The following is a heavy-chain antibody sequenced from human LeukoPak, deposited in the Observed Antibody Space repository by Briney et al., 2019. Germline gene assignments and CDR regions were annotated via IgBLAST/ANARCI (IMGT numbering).Heavy chain of an antibody. CDR3: ARDPSYSSGWYDY. Sequence: GGSLRLSCAASGFTFSAYWMRWVRQGPGKGLVWVSRIDSDGSITRYEDSVKGRFTISRDNAKNTLYLQMNSLRAEDTAVYYCARDPSYSSGWYDYWGQGTLVTVSS. J-gene: IGHJ4*02. CDR2: IDSDGSIT. CDR1: GFTFSAYW. V-gene: IGHV3-74*01. D-gene: IGHD6-19*01.